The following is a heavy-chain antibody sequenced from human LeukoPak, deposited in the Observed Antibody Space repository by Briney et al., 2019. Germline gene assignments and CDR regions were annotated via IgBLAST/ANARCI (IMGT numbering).Heavy chain of an antibody. CDR2: IYHSGRT. CDR1: GYSISSGYY. D-gene: IGHD1-26*01. V-gene: IGHV4-38-2*02. CDR3: ARDNRIVGATHAEIYYYYYLDV. J-gene: IGHJ6*03. Sequence: SETLSLTCTVSGYSISSGYYWGWIRQPPGKGLEWIGSIYHSGRTFYNPSLKSRVTISVDTSKNQFSLKLSSVTAADTAVYYCARDNRIVGATHAEIYYYYYLDVWGKGTTVTVSS.